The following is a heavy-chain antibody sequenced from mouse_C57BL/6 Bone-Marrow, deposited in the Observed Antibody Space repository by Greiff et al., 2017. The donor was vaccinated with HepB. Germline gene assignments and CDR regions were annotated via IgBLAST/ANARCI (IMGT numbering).Heavy chain of an antibody. CDR1: GYTFTDYY. D-gene: IGHD1-1*01. Sequence: QVQLQQSGAELVRPGASVKLSCKASGYTFTDYYINWVKQRPGQGLEWIARIYPGSGNTYYNEKFKGKATFTADTSSNTAYMQLSSLTTEDSAIYYCARGALATGCAMDYWGQGTSVTVSS. CDR3: ARGALATGCAMDY. CDR2: IYPGSGNT. J-gene: IGHJ4*01. V-gene: IGHV1-76*01.